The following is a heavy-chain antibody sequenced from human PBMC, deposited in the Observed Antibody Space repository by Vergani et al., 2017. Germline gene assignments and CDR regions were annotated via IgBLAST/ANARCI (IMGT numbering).Heavy chain of an antibody. CDR2: ISSDGSNK. D-gene: IGHD3-22*01. V-gene: IGHV3-30*18. CDR3: VNGYYYDQSGIASLDY. CDR1: GLMFNNYG. J-gene: IGHJ4*02. Sequence: QVQLVESGGGVVQPGRSLRLSCETSGLMFNNYGMHWVRQAPGKGLEWVAGISSDGSNKHYADSVKGRFTISRDNSQNTLYLQMDSLTAEDTAIYFCVNGYYYDQSGIASLDYWGQGTLVTVSS.